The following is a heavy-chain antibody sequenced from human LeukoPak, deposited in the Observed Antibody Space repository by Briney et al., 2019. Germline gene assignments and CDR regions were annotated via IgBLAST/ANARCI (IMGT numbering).Heavy chain of an antibody. CDR2: ISYDGSNK. D-gene: IGHD6-13*01. CDR3: ARAMSYSSSWYESDDAFDI. Sequence: GGSLRLSCEASGFIFSNYGMQWVRQAPGKGLEWVAVISYDGSNKYYADSVKGRFTFSRDNSKNTLYLQMNSLRAEYTAVYYCARAMSYSSSWYESDDAFDIWGQGTMVTVSS. V-gene: IGHV3-30*19. CDR1: GFIFSNYG. J-gene: IGHJ3*02.